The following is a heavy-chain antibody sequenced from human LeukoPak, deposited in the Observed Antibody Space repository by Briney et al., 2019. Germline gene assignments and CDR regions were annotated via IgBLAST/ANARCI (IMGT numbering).Heavy chain of an antibody. CDR2: IYYTGRA. J-gene: IGHJ4*02. D-gene: IGHD3-3*01. CDR1: GGSVSRYY. CDR3: ARGDFWSGAPTD. Sequence: SETLSLTCTVSGGSVSRYYWSWIRQPPGTGLEWIGYIYYTGRADYNPSLKSRVSMSVDTSKNQFSLRVNSMTAADTAVYYCARGDFWSGAPTDWGQGTLVTVSS. V-gene: IGHV4-59*02.